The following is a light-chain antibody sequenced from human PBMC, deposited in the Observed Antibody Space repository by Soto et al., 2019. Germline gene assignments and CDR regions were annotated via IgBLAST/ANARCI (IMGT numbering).Light chain of an antibody. CDR2: AGY. Sequence: DIQLTQSPSILSASVGDRVTLTFRASQDVSDFLAWYQHTPGKAQNLLIYAGYTLQSGVPSRFSGSGSGTEFSLTITGLQPEDFVTYYCQYLNGAPTITFGQGTRLEIK. CDR3: QYLNGAPTIT. J-gene: IGKJ5*01. CDR1: QDVSDF. V-gene: IGKV1-9*01.